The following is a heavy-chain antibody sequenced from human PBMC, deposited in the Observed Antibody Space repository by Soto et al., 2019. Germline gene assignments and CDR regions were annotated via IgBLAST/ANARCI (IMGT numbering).Heavy chain of an antibody. J-gene: IGHJ4*02. CDR2: IRSKAYGGTT. Sequence: PGGSLRLSCTASGFTFGDYAMSWVRQAPGKGLEWAGFIRSKAYGGTTEYAASVKGRFTISRDDSKSIAYLQMSSLKTEDTAVYYCTRFIMITFGGVIAPFDYWGQGTLVTVSS. D-gene: IGHD3-16*02. CDR3: TRFIMITFGGVIAPFDY. CDR1: GFTFGDYA. V-gene: IGHV3-49*04.